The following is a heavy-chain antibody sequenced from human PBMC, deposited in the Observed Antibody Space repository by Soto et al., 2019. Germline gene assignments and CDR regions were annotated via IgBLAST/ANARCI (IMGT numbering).Heavy chain of an antibody. D-gene: IGHD5-18*01. Sequence: EVQLLESGGGLAQPGGSLRLSCAASGFTFSSYAMSWVRQAPGKRLEWVSAISRGGGATFYADSVRGRFTISRDNSKNTLYLQMNSLRAEDTAVYYCAKGGGDTAMDTRYFDYWGQGTLVTVSS. CDR3: AKGGGDTAMDTRYFDY. V-gene: IGHV3-23*01. CDR1: GFTFSSYA. CDR2: ISRGGGAT. J-gene: IGHJ4*02.